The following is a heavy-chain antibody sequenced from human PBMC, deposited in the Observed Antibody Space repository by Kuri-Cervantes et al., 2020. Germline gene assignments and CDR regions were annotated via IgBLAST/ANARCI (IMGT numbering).Heavy chain of an antibody. CDR1: GFTFSDYY. CDR3: ARDGVVNWFDP. D-gene: IGHD3-3*01. CDR2: IGSSSTI. V-gene: IGHV3-11*01. Sequence: GGSLRLSCAASGFTFSDYYMSWIRQAPGKGLEWVSYIGSSSTIYYADSVKGRFTISRDNAKNSLYLQMNSLRVEDTAVYYCARDGVVNWFDPWGQGTLVTVSS. J-gene: IGHJ5*02.